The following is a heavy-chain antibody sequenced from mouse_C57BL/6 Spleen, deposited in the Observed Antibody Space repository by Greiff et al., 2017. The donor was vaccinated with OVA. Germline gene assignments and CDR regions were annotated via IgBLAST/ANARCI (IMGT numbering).Heavy chain of an antibody. CDR1: GFTFTDYY. V-gene: IGHV7-3*01. Sequence: EVQVVESGGGLVQPGGSLSLSCAASGFTFTDYYMSWVRQPPGKALEWLGFIRNKANGYTTEYSASVKGRFTISRDNSQSILYLQMNALRAEDSATYYCARGGYYGSMAYWGQGTLVTVSA. CDR3: ARGGYYGSMAY. J-gene: IGHJ3*01. CDR2: IRNKANGYTT. D-gene: IGHD1-1*01.